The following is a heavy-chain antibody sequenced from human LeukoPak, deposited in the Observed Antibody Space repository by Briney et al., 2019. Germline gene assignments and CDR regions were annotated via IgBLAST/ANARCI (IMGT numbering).Heavy chain of an antibody. Sequence: GGSLRLSCAASGFIFSPYAMSWVRQAPGKGLEWVAGIAGGDDRFYADSVKGRFSISRDNSKSTFSLQMDTLRAEDTAIYYCAKDGPGGGIDHWGQGVLVTVAS. V-gene: IGHV3-23*01. J-gene: IGHJ4*01. CDR1: GFIFSPYA. D-gene: IGHD3-16*01. CDR2: IAGGDDR. CDR3: AKDGPGGGIDH.